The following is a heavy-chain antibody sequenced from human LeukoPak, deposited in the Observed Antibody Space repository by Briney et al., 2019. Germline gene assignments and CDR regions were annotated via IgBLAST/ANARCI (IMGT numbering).Heavy chain of an antibody. J-gene: IGHJ4*02. CDR1: GGSISTYY. Sequence: SETLSLTCTVSGGSISTYYWSWIRQPPGKGLEWIGYIYYSGSTNYNPSLKSRVTISGDTVKNQFSLKLSSVTAADTAVYYCARAFSTGWIFDYWGQGTLVTVSS. V-gene: IGHV4-59*01. D-gene: IGHD6-19*01. CDR2: IYYSGST. CDR3: ARAFSTGWIFDY.